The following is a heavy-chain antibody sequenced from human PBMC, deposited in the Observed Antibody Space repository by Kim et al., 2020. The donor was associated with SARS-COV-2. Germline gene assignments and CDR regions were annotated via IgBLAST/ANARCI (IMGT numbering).Heavy chain of an antibody. CDR2: INRPGVST. V-gene: IGHV3-23*01. Sequence: GGSLRLSCVASGFTFGTFAMSWVRQAPGKGLKWVSGINRPGVSTYYAESVKGRFTVSRDSAKNTLYLQMNSLRADDTAVYYCLLGAWLDYWGPGTLVIVS. J-gene: IGHJ4*02. CDR3: LLGAWLDY. D-gene: IGHD3-10*01. CDR1: GFTFGTFA.